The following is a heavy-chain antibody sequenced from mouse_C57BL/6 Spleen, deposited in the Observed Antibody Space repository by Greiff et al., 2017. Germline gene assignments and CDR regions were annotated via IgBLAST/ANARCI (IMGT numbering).Heavy chain of an antibody. J-gene: IGHJ2*01. Sequence: VQLQQSGPVLVKPGASVKMSCKASGYTFTDYNMNWVKQSHGKSLEWIGVINPYNGGTSYNQKFKGKATLTVDKSSSTAYMELNSLTSEDSAVYYCARRTTVVATDYWGQGTTLTVSS. CDR2: INPYNGGT. CDR3: ARRTTVVATDY. D-gene: IGHD1-1*01. V-gene: IGHV1-19*01. CDR1: GYTFTDYN.